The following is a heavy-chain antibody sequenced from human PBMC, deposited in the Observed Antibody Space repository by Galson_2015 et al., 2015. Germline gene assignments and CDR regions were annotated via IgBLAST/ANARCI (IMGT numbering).Heavy chain of an antibody. D-gene: IGHD6-19*01. Sequence: PALVKPTQTLTLTCTFSGFSLSTSGVCVSWIRQPSGKALEWLALIDWDDDKFYSTSLKTRLTISKDTSKNQVVLTMTNMDPVDTATYYCARISRGYSSGWFGGINDAFDLWGRGTMVTVSS. J-gene: IGHJ3*01. V-gene: IGHV2-70*01. CDR3: ARISRGYSSGWFGGINDAFDL. CDR2: IDWDDDK. CDR1: GFSLSTSGVC.